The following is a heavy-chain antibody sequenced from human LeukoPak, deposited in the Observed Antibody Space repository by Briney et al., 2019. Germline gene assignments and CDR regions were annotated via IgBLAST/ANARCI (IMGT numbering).Heavy chain of an antibody. D-gene: IGHD3-3*01. V-gene: IGHV4-4*07. J-gene: IGHJ4*02. CDR3: ARVRFGPGGELFDY. CDR2: VCTSGTT. CDR1: GGSISPYY. Sequence: SETLSLTCTVSGGSISPYYWSWIRQPAGKGLEWIGRVCTSGTTNYNPSLKSRVTMSVDASKNQFSLKLTSVTAADTAVYFCARVRFGPGGELFDYWGQGTLVTVSS.